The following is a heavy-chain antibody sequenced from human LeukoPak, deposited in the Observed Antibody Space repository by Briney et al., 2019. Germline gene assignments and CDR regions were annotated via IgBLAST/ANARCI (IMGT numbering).Heavy chain of an antibody. V-gene: IGHV3-21*01. J-gene: IGHJ4*02. CDR3: ARRYCSSTNCYAFDY. CDR2: ISISGSYL. Sequence: GGSLRLSCAASGFTFSNYTMHWVRQAPGKGLKWVSAISISGSYLYYADSVKGRFTISRDNAKKSLYLLMNSLRAEDTAMYYCARRYCSSTNCYAFDYWGQGTLVTVSS. CDR1: GFTFSNYT. D-gene: IGHD2-2*01.